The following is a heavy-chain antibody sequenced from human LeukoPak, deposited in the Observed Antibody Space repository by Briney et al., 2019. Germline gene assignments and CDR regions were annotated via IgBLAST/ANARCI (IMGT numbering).Heavy chain of an antibody. V-gene: IGHV3-9*01. D-gene: IGHD3-22*01. J-gene: IGHJ4*02. CDR3: AKDNRALYYYDSSGYSPLFDY. Sequence: GGSLRLSCAASGFTFDDYAMHWVRQAPGKGLEWVSGISWNRGSIGYADSVKGRFTISRDNAKNSLYLQMNSLRAEDTALYYCAKDNRALYYYDSSGYSPLFDYWGQGTLVTVSS. CDR1: GFTFDDYA. CDR2: ISWNRGSI.